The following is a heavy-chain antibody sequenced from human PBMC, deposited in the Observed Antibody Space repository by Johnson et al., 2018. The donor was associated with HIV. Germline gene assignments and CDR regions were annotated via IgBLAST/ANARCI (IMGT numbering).Heavy chain of an antibody. V-gene: IGHV3-9*01. CDR1: GFTFDNYA. CDR2: ISWSSGNI. CDR3: ARELGYSSSNDACDI. J-gene: IGHJ3*02. D-gene: IGHD6-13*01. Sequence: VLLVESGGGVVQPGRSLRLSCAASGFTFDNYAMHWVRQAPGKGLEWVSGISWSSGNIVYADSVKGRFTISRDNARNSLYLQMNSLRAEDTAFYYCARELGYSSSNDACDIWGQGTMVTVSS.